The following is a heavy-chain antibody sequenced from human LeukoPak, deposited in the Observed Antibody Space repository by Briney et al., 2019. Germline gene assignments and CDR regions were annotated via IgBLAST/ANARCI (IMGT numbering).Heavy chain of an antibody. Sequence: GGSLRLSCAASGFTVSNNYMSWVRQAPGKGLEWVAFIRYDATNKHYADPVKGRFTISRDNSKNTLYLQMNGLRDDDTAIYYCAKDRSVFYDNSGHVDYWGQGTLVTVSS. V-gene: IGHV3-30*02. CDR3: AKDRSVFYDNSGHVDY. CDR1: GFTVSNNY. CDR2: IRYDATNK. D-gene: IGHD3-22*01. J-gene: IGHJ4*02.